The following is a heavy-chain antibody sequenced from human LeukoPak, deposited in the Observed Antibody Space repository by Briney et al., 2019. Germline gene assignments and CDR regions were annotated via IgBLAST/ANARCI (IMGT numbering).Heavy chain of an antibody. Sequence: PGESLKISCKGSRYSFTSYWIGWVRLMPGKGLEWLGIIYPADSDTTYSPSFQGQVTISADKSINTAYLQWSSLKASDTAIYFCARRRPNGARPFDYWGQGTLVTVSS. J-gene: IGHJ4*02. D-gene: IGHD2-8*01. CDR1: RYSFTSYW. CDR2: IYPADSDT. CDR3: ARRRPNGARPFDY. V-gene: IGHV5-51*01.